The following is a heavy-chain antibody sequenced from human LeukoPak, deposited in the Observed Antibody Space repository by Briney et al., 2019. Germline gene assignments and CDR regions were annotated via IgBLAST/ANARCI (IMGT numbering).Heavy chain of an antibody. CDR3: AREGSFKASFDI. CDR2: ISYDGSNK. D-gene: IGHD6-19*01. CDR1: GFTFSSYG. J-gene: IGHJ3*02. V-gene: IGHV3-33*01. Sequence: GGSLRLSCAASGFTFSSYGMHWVRQAPGKGLEWVAVISYDGSNKYYADSVKGRFTISRDNFKNTLDLYMNSLRAEDTAVYYFAREGSFKASFDIWGQGTMVTVSS.